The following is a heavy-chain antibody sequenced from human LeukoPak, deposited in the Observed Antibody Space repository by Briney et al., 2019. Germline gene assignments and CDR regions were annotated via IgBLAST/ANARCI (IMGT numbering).Heavy chain of an antibody. CDR2: ISSSGGTT. Sequence: GGSLRLSCAGSGFTFSNYAMTWVRQAPGKGLEWVSGISSSGGTTYYADSVKGRFTISRDNSKNTQYLQINSLRAEDTAVYYCAKEGYPADDYWGQGTLVTVSS. D-gene: IGHD5-12*01. CDR3: AKEGYPADDY. V-gene: IGHV3-23*01. J-gene: IGHJ4*02. CDR1: GFTFSNYA.